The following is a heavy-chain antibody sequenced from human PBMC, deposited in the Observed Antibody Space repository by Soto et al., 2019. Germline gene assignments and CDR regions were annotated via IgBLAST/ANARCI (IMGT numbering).Heavy chain of an antibody. CDR1: GYTFTNYD. Sequence: ASVKVSCKTSGYTFTNYDINWVRQAAGQGLEWMGWINPDSDNTGYAQKFQGRVTMTRDTSISTAYMELNNLRSEDTAVYYCARARRYCTTTSCYPPALFPYGMDLWGQGTPVTVSS. CDR2: INPDSDNT. CDR3: ARARRYCTTTSCYPPALFPYGMDL. J-gene: IGHJ6*02. V-gene: IGHV1-8*01. D-gene: IGHD2-2*01.